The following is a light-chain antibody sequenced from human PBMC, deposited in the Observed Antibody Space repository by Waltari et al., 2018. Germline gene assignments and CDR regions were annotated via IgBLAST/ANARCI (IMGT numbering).Light chain of an antibody. Sequence: GLTQSPAPLSLSPGDRAALSCRASQSIVDAIAWYQQRPGQTPRLLIYDASNRAPGIPARFSGSGSGTDFTLTISSLEPEDFAVYYCQQRRNWPLSFGQGTRLEIK. J-gene: IGKJ5*01. CDR2: DAS. CDR3: QQRRNWPLS. CDR1: QSIVDA. V-gene: IGKV3-11*01.